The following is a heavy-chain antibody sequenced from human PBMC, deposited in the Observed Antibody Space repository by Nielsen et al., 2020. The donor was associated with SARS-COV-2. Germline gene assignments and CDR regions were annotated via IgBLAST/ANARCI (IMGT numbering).Heavy chain of an antibody. CDR1: GFTFSSYG. CDR3: AKDRDSSSSGALS. D-gene: IGHD6-6*01. V-gene: IGHV3-30*18. J-gene: IGHJ5*02. Sequence: GGSLRLSCAASGFTFSSYGMHWVRQAPGKGLEWVAVISYAGSNKYYADSVKGRFTISRDNSKNTLYLQMNSLRAEDTAVYYCAKDRDSSSSGALSWGQGTLVTVSS. CDR2: ISYAGSNK.